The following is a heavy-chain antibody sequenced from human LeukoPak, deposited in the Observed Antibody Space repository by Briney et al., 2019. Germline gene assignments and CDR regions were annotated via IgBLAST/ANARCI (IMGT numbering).Heavy chain of an antibody. D-gene: IGHD3-3*01. CDR2: ISSSSSYI. J-gene: IGHJ4*02. CDR1: GFTFSSYS. V-gene: IGHV3-21*01. CDR3: AREKRDYDFSPYFDY. Sequence: GGSLRLSCAASGFTFSSYSMNWVRQAPGKGLEWVSSISSSSSYIYYADSVKGRFTISRDNAKNSLYLQMNSLRAEDTAVYYCAREKRDYDFSPYFDYWGQGTLVTVSS.